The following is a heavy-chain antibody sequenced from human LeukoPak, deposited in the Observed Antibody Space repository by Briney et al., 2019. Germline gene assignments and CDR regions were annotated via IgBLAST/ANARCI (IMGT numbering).Heavy chain of an antibody. CDR3: AKAIRGVIIGGYYYMDV. D-gene: IGHD3-10*01. V-gene: IGHV3-9*01. CDR2: ISWNSGSI. CDR1: RFTFSSYS. Sequence: GGSLRLSCAASRFTFSSYSMNWVRQAPGKGLEWVSGISWNSGSIGYADSVKGRFTISRDNAKNSLYLQMNSLRAEDTALYYCAKAIRGVIIGGYYYMDVWGKGTTVTISS. J-gene: IGHJ6*03.